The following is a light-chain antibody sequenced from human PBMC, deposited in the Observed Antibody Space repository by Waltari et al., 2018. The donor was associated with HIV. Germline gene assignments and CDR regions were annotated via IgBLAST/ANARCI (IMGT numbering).Light chain of an antibody. CDR2: GAS. CDR1: QTISADY. CDR3: QQYGGSPT. J-gene: IGKJ1*01. Sequence: EIVLTQSPDTLSLSPGDRATLSCRASQTISADYVAWYQQKPGQPPRLLIYGASNSATGIPDRFSGRGSGTDFTLTISRLETEDFALFYCQQYGGSPTFGQGTKV. V-gene: IGKV3-20*01.